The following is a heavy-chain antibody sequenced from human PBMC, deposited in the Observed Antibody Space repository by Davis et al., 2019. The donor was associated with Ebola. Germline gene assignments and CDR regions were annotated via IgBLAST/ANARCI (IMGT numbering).Heavy chain of an antibody. Sequence: PSETLSLTCAVSGGSISSSNWWSWVRQPPGKGLEWIGEIYHSGSTNYNPSLKSRVTISVDTSKNQFSLKLSSVTAADTAVYYCARDSLLSYFDYWGQGTLVTVSS. J-gene: IGHJ4*02. CDR1: GGSISSSNW. CDR2: IYHSGST. V-gene: IGHV4-4*02. D-gene: IGHD2-15*01. CDR3: ARDSLLSYFDY.